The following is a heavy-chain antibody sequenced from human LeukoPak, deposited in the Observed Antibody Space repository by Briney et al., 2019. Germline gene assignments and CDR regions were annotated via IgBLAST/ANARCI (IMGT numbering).Heavy chain of an antibody. Sequence: GGSLRLSCAASGFTVSSNYMSWVRQAPGKGLEWVSVIYSGGSTYYADSVKGRFTISRDNSKNTLYLQMNSLRAEDTAVYYCARDRNYYDSSGYYSPDYFDYWGQGTLVTVSS. V-gene: IGHV3-53*01. CDR1: GFTVSSNY. J-gene: IGHJ4*02. CDR2: IYSGGST. D-gene: IGHD3-22*01. CDR3: ARDRNYYDSSGYYSPDYFDY.